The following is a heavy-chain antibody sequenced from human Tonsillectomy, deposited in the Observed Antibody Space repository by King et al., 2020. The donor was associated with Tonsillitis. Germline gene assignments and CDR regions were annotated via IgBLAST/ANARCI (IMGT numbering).Heavy chain of an antibody. Sequence: QLQESGPGLVKPSENLSLTCTVSGGSISSYYWSWIRQPAGKGLEWIGRIYTSGSTNYNPSLKSRVTMSVDTSKNQFSLKLSSVTAADTAVYYCARDWDSSGYYLLDYWGQGTLVTVSS. D-gene: IGHD3-22*01. V-gene: IGHV4-4*07. CDR2: IYTSGST. CDR1: GGSISSYY. CDR3: ARDWDSSGYYLLDY. J-gene: IGHJ4*02.